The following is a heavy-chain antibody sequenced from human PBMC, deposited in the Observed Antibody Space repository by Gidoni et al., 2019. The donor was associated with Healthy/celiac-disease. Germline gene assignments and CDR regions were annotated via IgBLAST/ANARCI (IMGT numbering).Heavy chain of an antibody. CDR2: ISWNSGSI. Sequence: EVHLVQSGCVLLHPGRSLRLSCPASGFTFAAYALHWGRQAPGKGLEWGSGISWNSGSIGYADSVKGRFTIDRDNAKNALYLQMNSLRAEDTALYYCAKDSRMYYDFWSGPMDFDYWGQGTLVTVSS. D-gene: IGHD3-3*01. CDR1: GFTFAAYA. J-gene: IGHJ4*02. V-gene: IGHV3-9*01. CDR3: AKDSRMYYDFWSGPMDFDY.